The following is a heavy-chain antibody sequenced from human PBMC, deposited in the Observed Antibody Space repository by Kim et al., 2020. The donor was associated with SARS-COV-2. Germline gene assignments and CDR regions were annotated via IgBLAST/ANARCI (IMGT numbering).Heavy chain of an antibody. Sequence: ASVKVSCKASGYTFTSYGISWVRQAPGQGLEWMGWISAYNGNTNYAQKLQGRVTMTTDTSTSTAYMELRSLRSDDTAVYYCARSERSYYDILTGPDAFDIWGQGTMVTVSS. V-gene: IGHV1-18*01. CDR2: ISAYNGNT. J-gene: IGHJ3*02. D-gene: IGHD3-9*01. CDR3: ARSERSYYDILTGPDAFDI. CDR1: GYTFTSYG.